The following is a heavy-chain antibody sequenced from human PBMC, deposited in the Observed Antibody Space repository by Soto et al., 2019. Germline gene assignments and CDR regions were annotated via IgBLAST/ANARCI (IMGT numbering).Heavy chain of an antibody. CDR3: ARRSSGWYFDY. CDR2: ISGSGDST. CDR1: GFSFSSYA. V-gene: IGHV3-23*01. Sequence: EVQLLESGGGLVQPGGSLRLSCAASGFSFSSYAMNWVRQAPGKGLEWVSVISGSGDSTYYADSVKGRFTISRDNSKNTLDLRLISLRAEDTAVYYCARRSSGWYFDYWGQGTLVIVSS. J-gene: IGHJ4*02. D-gene: IGHD6-19*01.